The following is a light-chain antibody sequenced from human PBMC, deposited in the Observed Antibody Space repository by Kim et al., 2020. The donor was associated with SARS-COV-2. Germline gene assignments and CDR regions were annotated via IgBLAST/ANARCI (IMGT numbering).Light chain of an antibody. V-gene: IGLV3-19*01. CDR3: QFRDSGGNVL. CDR2: GRN. CDR1: SLRNYY. Sequence: SSELTQDPAVSVALGQTVRITCQGDSLRNYYATWYQQRPRQAPVLVIYGRNNRPSGIPDRFPGSSSGNTASLTTSGAQAEDEADFYCQFRDSGGNVLFGG. J-gene: IGLJ2*01.